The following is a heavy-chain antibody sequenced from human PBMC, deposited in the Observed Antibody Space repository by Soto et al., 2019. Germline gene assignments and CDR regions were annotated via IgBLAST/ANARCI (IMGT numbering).Heavy chain of an antibody. CDR1: GFTFSSYD. J-gene: IGHJ4*02. D-gene: IGHD2-15*01. Sequence: PGGSLRLSCAASGFTFSSYDMNWVRQAPGKGLEWVSGVSASGSITPYADSAKGRFTISRDNAMNTVFLQMTGLRAEDTAVYFCAKGDCSGGRCYRGFDYWGQGTLVTVSS. CDR2: VSASGSIT. CDR3: AKGDCSGGRCYRGFDY. V-gene: IGHV3-23*01.